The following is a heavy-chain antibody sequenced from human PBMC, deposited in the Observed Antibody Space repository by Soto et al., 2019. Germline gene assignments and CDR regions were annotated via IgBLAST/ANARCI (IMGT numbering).Heavy chain of an antibody. CDR1: GFTFSSYA. J-gene: IGHJ4*02. D-gene: IGHD6-19*01. Sequence: QVQLVESGGGVVQPGRSLRLSCAASGFTFSSYAMHWVRQAPGKGLEWVAVISYDGINKYYADSVKGRFTISRDNSKNTLYLQINSLRAEDTAAYYCARGTLYGLGYSSGWPNFDYWGQGTLVTVSS. CDR3: ARGTLYGLGYSSGWPNFDY. V-gene: IGHV3-30-3*01. CDR2: ISYDGINK.